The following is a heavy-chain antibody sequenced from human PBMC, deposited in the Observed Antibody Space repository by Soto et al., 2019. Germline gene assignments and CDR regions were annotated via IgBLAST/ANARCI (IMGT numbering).Heavy chain of an antibody. D-gene: IGHD3-3*01. CDR1: GGSISSDDYY. J-gene: IGHJ4*02. V-gene: IGHV4-30-4*01. Sequence: QVQLQESGPGLVKPSQTLSLTCTVSGGSISSDDYYWSWIRQPPGQGLEWIGDIHDTATTSYNPSLKSRLTLSIATSKNQFSLTLRSVTAADTAVYFCASQYYDFSSGALDFWGQGILVTVSS. CDR2: IHDTATT. CDR3: ASQYYDFSSGALDF.